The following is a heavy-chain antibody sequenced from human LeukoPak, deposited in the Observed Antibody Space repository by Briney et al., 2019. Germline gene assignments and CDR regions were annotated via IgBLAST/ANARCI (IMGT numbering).Heavy chain of an antibody. D-gene: IGHD4-11*01. CDR1: GYLFNKYG. CDR3: SRVDYSDFGGSLH. CDR2: ISAYDGKR. J-gene: IGHJ4*02. Sequence: ASVNVSCKASGYLFNKYGITWVRQAPGQGLEWMGWISAYDGKRDFAQRFHDRLTMTTDTSTSTAYMELRNLRSDDTAIYYCSRVDYSDFGGSLHWGQGTLVTVSS. V-gene: IGHV1-18*01.